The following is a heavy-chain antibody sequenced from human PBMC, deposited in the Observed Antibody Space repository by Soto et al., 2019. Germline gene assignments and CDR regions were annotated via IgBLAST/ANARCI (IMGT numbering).Heavy chain of an antibody. Sequence: PSVKVSCKASGGTFSSYTISWVRQAPGQGLEWMGRIIPILGIANYAQKFQGRVTITADKSTSTAYMELSSLRSEDTAVYYCASPDYGGKTLYYWGQGTLVTVSS. CDR3: ASPDYGGKTLYY. V-gene: IGHV1-69*02. CDR2: IIPILGIA. CDR1: GGTFSSYT. J-gene: IGHJ4*02. D-gene: IGHD4-17*01.